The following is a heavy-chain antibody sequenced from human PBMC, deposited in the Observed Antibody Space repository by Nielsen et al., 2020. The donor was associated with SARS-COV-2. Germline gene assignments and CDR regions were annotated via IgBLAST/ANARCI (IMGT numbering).Heavy chain of an antibody. J-gene: IGHJ3*02. CDR2: INAGHGET. D-gene: IGHD3-3*01. CDR1: GYTFTSYI. CDR3: ARDQTSFTLVGLMISYDAFDI. V-gene: IGHV1-3*01. Sequence: ASVKVSCKASGYTFTSYIIHWVRQAPRQRLEWMGWINAGHGETEFSQKFQGRVTITRDTSASTVYMEVSSLRSEDTAVYYCARDQTSFTLVGLMISYDAFDIWGRGTTVTVSS.